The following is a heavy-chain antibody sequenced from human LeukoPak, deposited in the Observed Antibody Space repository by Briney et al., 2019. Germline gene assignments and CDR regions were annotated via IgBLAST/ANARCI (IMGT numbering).Heavy chain of an antibody. V-gene: IGHV3-30*01. CDR1: GFTFSSYA. CDR3: ARVRTAHYFDY. J-gene: IGHJ4*02. D-gene: IGHD2-21*02. Sequence: GGPLRLSCAASGFTFSSYAMHWVRQAPGKGLEWVAVISYDGSNKYYADSVKGRFTISRDNSKNTLYLQMNSLRAEDTAVYYCARVRTAHYFDYWGQGTLVTVSS. CDR2: ISYDGSNK.